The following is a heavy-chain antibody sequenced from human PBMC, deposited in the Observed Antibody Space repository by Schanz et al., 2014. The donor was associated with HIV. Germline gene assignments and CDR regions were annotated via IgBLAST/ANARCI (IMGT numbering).Heavy chain of an antibody. CDR3: ARDERYCTGSNCYLYYFDY. V-gene: IGHV3-33*01. CDR2: IWYDGSNK. J-gene: IGHJ4*02. CDR1: GFTFSSYG. Sequence: VQLLESGGDLVQPGGSLRLSCAASGFTFSSYGMHWVRQAPGKGLEWVAVIWYDGSNKYYAESVKGRFNISRDNAKNSLYLQMNSLRGEDTAVYYCARDERYCTGSNCYLYYFDYWGQGTLVTVPS. D-gene: IGHD2-15*01.